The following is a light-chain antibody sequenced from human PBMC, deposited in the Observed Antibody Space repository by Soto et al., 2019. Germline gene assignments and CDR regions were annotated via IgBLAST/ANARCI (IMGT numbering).Light chain of an antibody. CDR3: QQHDTSPWT. J-gene: IGKJ1*01. Sequence: EIVLTQSPGTLSLSPGERATLSCRASQSISTSYLAIAWYQQKPGQPPRLLIYGASSRATGIPARFSGSGSATDVTLTISRLEPEDFAAYYCQQHDTSPWTFGQGTRVEIK. V-gene: IGKV3-20*01. CDR2: GAS. CDR1: QSISTSY.